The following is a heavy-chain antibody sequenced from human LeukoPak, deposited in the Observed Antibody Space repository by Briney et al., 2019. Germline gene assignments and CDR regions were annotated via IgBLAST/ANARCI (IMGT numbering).Heavy chain of an antibody. Sequence: PGGSLRLSCAVSGFTFSSHYMSWVRQAPGKGLEWVAQTKRDGSDNNCVDSVKGRFTISRDNAKNSLYLQMNSLRVEDTALYYCARHSGWAFDSWGQGTLVTVSS. J-gene: IGHJ4*02. CDR1: GFTFSSHY. V-gene: IGHV3-7*03. D-gene: IGHD6-19*01. CDR2: TKRDGSDN. CDR3: ARHSGWAFDS.